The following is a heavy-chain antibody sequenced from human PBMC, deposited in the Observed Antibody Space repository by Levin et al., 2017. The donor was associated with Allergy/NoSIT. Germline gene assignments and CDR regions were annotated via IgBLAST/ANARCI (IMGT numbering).Heavy chain of an antibody. J-gene: IGHJ4*02. CDR1: GFTFSSYA. V-gene: IGHV3-30*04. CDR2: ISYDGSNK. Sequence: GESLKISCAASGFTFSSYAMHWVRQAPGKGLEWVAAISYDGSNKYYADSVKGRFTISRDNSKNTLYLQMNSLRAEDTAVYYCARDMRAWGVVVINVDNDYWGQGTVVTVSS. CDR3: ARDMRAWGVVVINVDNDY. D-gene: IGHD3-22*01.